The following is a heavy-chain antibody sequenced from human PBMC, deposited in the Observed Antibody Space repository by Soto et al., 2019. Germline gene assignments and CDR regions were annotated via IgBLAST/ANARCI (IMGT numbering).Heavy chain of an antibody. Sequence: QVQLVESGGGVVQPGRSLRLSCAASGFTFSSYGMHWVRQAPGKGLEWVAVIWYDGSNKYYADSVKGRFTISRDNSKNTLYLQMNSLRAEDTAVYYCARDMWLLEGRRVGGYYYGMDVWGQGTTVTVSS. V-gene: IGHV3-33*01. CDR1: GFTFSSYG. J-gene: IGHJ6*02. CDR2: IWYDGSNK. CDR3: ARDMWLLEGRRVGGYYYGMDV. D-gene: IGHD3-22*01.